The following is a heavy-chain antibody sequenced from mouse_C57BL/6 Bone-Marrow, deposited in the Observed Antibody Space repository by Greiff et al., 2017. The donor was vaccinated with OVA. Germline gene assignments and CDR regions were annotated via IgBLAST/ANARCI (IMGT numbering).Heavy chain of an antibody. CDR3: ASPWFAY. CDR2: ISYSGST. CDR1: GYSITSGYD. V-gene: IGHV3-1*01. Sequence: EVQVVESGPGMVKPSQSLSLTCTVTGYSITSGYDWHWIRHFPGNKLEWMGYISYSGSTNYNPSLKSRISITHDTSKNHFFLTLNSVTTEDTATYYCASPWFAYWGQGTLVTVSA. J-gene: IGHJ3*01.